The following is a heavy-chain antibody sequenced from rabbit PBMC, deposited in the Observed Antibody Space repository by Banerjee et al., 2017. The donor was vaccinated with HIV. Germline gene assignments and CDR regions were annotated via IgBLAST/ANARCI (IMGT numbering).Heavy chain of an antibody. CDR2: IYAGSGST. V-gene: IGHV1S45*01. Sequence: QEQLEESGGDLVQPEGSLTLTCTASGFSFSTSYYMCWVRQAPGKGLEWIGCIYAGSGSTYYTSWAKGRFTISKTSSTTVTLQMTSLTAADTATYFCARDGYGGDGRLWGPGTLVTVS. J-gene: IGHJ4*01. D-gene: IGHD4-2*01. CDR3: ARDGYGGDGRL. CDR1: GFSFSTSYY.